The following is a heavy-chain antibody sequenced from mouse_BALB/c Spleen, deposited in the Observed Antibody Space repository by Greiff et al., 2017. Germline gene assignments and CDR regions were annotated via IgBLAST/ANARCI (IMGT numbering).Heavy chain of an antibody. Sequence: EVKLMESGPGLVKPSQSLSLTCTVTGYSITSDYAWNWIRQFPGNKLEWMGYISYSGSTSYNPSLKSRISITRDTSKNQFFLQLNSVTTEDTATYYCAKGTTLDYWGQGTTLTVSS. V-gene: IGHV3-2*02. J-gene: IGHJ2*01. CDR1: GYSITSDYA. CDR2: ISYSGST. CDR3: AKGTTLDY. D-gene: IGHD1-1*01.